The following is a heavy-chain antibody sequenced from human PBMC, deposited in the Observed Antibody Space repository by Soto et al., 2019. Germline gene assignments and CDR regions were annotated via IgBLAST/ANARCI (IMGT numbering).Heavy chain of an antibody. Sequence: GGSLRLSCAASGFTFSSYGMHWVRQAPGKGLEWVAVIWYDGSNKYYADSVKGRFTISRDNSKNTLYLQMNSLRAEDTAVDYCARDPALITMVRGALYYFDYWGQGTLVTVSS. CDR1: GFTFSSYG. J-gene: IGHJ4*02. V-gene: IGHV3-33*01. CDR2: IWYDGSNK. CDR3: ARDPALITMVRGALYYFDY. D-gene: IGHD3-10*01.